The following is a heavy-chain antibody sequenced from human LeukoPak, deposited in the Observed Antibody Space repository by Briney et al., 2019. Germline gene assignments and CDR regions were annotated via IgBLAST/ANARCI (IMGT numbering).Heavy chain of an antibody. J-gene: IGHJ4*02. CDR3: AKGSRSLRFGEAGDY. V-gene: IGHV3-23*01. CDR2: ISGSGGTT. D-gene: IGHD3-10*01. CDR1: GFTFSSYG. Sequence: GGSLRLSCAASGFTFSSYGMSWFPQAPGKGLEWVSSISGSGGTTYYADSVKGRFTLSRDNSKNTLYLQMNSLRAEDTAVYYCAKGSRSLRFGEAGDYWGQGTLVTVSS.